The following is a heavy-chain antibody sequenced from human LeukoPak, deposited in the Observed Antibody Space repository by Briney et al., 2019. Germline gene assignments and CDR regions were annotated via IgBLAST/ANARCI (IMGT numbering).Heavy chain of an antibody. D-gene: IGHD1-26*01. CDR2: ISGSGSNT. V-gene: IGHV3-23*01. CDR3: AQSPTGSRGRLYY. CDR1: GFTFSSYA. Sequence: GGSLTLSCAASGFTFSSYAMNWVRQAPGKGLEWVSGISGSGSNTYYADSVKGPFTISRDNSKHTVYLQMNSLRAEDTAIYYCAQSPTGSRGRLYYWGQGTLVTVSS. J-gene: IGHJ4*02.